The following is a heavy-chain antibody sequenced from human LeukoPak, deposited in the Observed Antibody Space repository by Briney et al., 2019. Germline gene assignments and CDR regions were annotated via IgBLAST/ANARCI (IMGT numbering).Heavy chain of an antibody. D-gene: IGHD3-3*01. CDR1: GGSISSYY. J-gene: IGHJ4*02. V-gene: IGHV4-34*01. CDR3: ARGGSGYDFWSGYSYYFDY. CDR2: INHSGST. Sequence: SETLSLTCTVSGGSISSYYWSWIRQPPGKGLEWIGEINHSGSTNYNPSLKSRVTISVDTSKNQFSLKLSSVTAADTAVYYCARGGSGYDFWSGYSYYFDYWGQGTLVTVSS.